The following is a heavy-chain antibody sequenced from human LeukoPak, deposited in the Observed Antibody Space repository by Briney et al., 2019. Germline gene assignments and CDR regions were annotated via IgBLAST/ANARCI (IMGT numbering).Heavy chain of an antibody. CDR1: GFTFSSYA. CDR3: AKDPKSSSWALYDY. D-gene: IGHD6-13*01. Sequence: PGGSLRLSCAASGFTFSSYAMSWVRQAPGKGLEWVSAISGSGGSTYYADSVKGRFTISRDNSKNTLYLQMNSLRAEDTGVYYCAKDPKSSSWALYDYWGQGTLVTVSS. J-gene: IGHJ4*02. V-gene: IGHV3-23*01. CDR2: ISGSGGST.